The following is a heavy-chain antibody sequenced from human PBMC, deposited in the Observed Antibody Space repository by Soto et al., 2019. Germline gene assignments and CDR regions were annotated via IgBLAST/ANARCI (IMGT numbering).Heavy chain of an antibody. CDR3: AKGLAPKGFDY. CDR2: INGGGGST. Sequence: PGGSLRLSCAASGFTFNSYAMSWVRQAPGKGLEWVSAINGGGGSTYYAESVKGRFTISRDNAKSTLYLQMNSLRADDTAVYYCAKGLAPKGFDYWGQGTLVTVSS. J-gene: IGHJ4*02. V-gene: IGHV3-23*01. CDR1: GFTFNSYA.